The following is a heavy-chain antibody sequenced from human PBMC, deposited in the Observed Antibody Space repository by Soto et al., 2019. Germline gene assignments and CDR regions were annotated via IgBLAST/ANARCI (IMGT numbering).Heavy chain of an antibody. V-gene: IGHV4-59*08. CDR1: GGSISNYY. Sequence: QVPLQESGPGLVKPSETLSLSCTVSGGSISNYYWSWFRQAPGKGLEWIGYVHYNGGSNYNPSLKSRVAISLATSKSRFSLKLTSVTATDTAVYYCARQGFGALHGLVEGWGQGTTVTVSS. D-gene: IGHD3-10*01. CDR3: ARQGFGALHGLVEG. J-gene: IGHJ6*02. CDR2: VHYNGGS.